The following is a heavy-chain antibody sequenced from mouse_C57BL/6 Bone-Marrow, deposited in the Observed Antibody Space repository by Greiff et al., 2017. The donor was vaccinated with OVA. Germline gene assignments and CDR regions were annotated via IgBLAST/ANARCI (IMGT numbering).Heavy chain of an antibody. J-gene: IGHJ1*03. CDR3: ARHRDYYGSSYGYFDV. V-gene: IGHV5-2*01. Sequence: EVQRVESGGGLVQPGESLKLSCESNEYEFPSHDMSWVRKTPEKRLELVAAINSDGGSTYYPDTMERRFIISRDNTKKTLYLQMSSLRSEDTALYYCARHRDYYGSSYGYFDVWGTGTTVTVSS. CDR2: INSDGGST. D-gene: IGHD1-1*01. CDR1: EYEFPSHD.